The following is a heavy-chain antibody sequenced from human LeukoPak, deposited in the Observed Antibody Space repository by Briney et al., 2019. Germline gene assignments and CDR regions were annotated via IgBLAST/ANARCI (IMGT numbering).Heavy chain of an antibody. Sequence: ETLSLTCTVSGGSISSYYWSWVRQAPGKGLEWVSAISGSGGSTSYADSVKGRFTISRDNSKNTPYLQMNSLRAEDTAVYYCLRVGPTFDAFDIWGQGTMVTVSS. CDR1: GGSISSYY. CDR3: LRVGPTFDAFDI. V-gene: IGHV3-23*01. D-gene: IGHD1-26*01. CDR2: ISGSGGST. J-gene: IGHJ3*02.